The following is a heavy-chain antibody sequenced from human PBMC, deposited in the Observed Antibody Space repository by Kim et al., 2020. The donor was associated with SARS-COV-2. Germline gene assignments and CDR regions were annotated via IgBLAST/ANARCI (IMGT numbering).Heavy chain of an antibody. D-gene: IGHD5-12*01. V-gene: IGHV7-4-1*02. J-gene: IGHJ4*02. CDR2: INTKNGHP. CDR3: ARDSGYSGYDW. CDR1: GYTFTRYG. Sequence: ASVKVSCKASGYTFTRYGLNWVRQAPGQGLEWMGWINTKNGHPTYDQGFTGRLVFSLDTSASTAYLQISSLKPEDTAIYYCARDSGYSGYDWWGQGTLVT.